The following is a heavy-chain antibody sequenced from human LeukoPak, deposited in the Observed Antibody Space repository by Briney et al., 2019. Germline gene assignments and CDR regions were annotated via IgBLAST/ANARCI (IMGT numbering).Heavy chain of an antibody. CDR2: ISYDGYDK. J-gene: IGHJ4*02. CDR3: ARDFFPIVDSTWYEIGY. D-gene: IGHD2-21*01. Sequence: SGGSLRLSCAASGFTFSSYGMHWVRQAPGKGLEWVTLISYDGYDKSYADSVRGRFTISRDNSRNTLYLQMDSLRSEDTAVYYCARDFFPIVDSTWYEIGYWGQGTLDTVSS. V-gene: IGHV3-30*19. CDR1: GFTFSSYG.